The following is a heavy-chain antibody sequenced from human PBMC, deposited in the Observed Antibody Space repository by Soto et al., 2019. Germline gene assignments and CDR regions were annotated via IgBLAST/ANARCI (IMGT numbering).Heavy chain of an antibody. CDR1: GGSFSGYY. D-gene: IGHD2-8*02. Sequence: SETLSLTCAVHGGSFSGYYWDWIRQPPGKGLEWIGEVNHGGTSNYNPSLKSRAIISVDTSKNQFSLKLTSVTAADTAVYYCARDKITGLFDYWGQGTLVT. CDR3: ARDKITGLFDY. J-gene: IGHJ4*02. CDR2: VNHGGTS. V-gene: IGHV4-34*01.